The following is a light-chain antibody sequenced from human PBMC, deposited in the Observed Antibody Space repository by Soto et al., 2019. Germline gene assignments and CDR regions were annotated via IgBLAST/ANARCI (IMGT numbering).Light chain of an antibody. CDR2: EVH. CDR3: CSYAGSTTGV. Sequence: QSVMTQPASLSGSPGQSITISCTGTSSNVGNYDLVSWYQHHPGKAPKLIIHEVHKRPSGVSSRFAGSKSGNTPSLTIYGLQDEDEDDYHCCSYAGSTTGVVGGGTKLTVL. CDR1: SSNVGNYDL. J-gene: IGLJ3*02. V-gene: IGLV2-23*02.